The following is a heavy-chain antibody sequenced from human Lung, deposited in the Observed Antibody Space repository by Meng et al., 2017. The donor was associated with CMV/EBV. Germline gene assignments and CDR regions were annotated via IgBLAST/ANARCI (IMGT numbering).Heavy chain of an antibody. CDR1: GGSISSYY. CDR3: ARVHYVVSWFDP. V-gene: IGHV4-59*01. D-gene: IGHD2-2*01. Sequence: VQLQESGPGLVKPSETLSLTCTVSGGSISSYYWSWIRQPPGKGLEWIGYIYYSGSTNYNPSLKSRVTISVDTSENQFSLKLSSVTAADTAVYYCARVHYVVSWFDPWGQGTLVTVSS. CDR2: IYYSGST. J-gene: IGHJ5*02.